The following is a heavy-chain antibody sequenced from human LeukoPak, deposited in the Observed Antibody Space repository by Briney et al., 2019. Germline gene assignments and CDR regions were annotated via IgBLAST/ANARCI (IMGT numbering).Heavy chain of an antibody. CDR3: ARVGGTPVLLWFGESMDY. CDR1: GFTFSSYS. J-gene: IGHJ4*02. CDR2: IISRSSTI. V-gene: IGHV3-48*04. D-gene: IGHD3-10*01. Sequence: PGGSLRLSCAASGFTFSSYSMNWVRQAPGKGLEWVSYIISRSSTIYYADSVKGRFTISRDNAKNSLYLQMNSLRAEDTAVYYCARVGGTPVLLWFGESMDYWGQGTLVTVSS.